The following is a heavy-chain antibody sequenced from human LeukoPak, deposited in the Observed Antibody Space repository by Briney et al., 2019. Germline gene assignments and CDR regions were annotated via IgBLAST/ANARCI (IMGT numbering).Heavy chain of an antibody. J-gene: IGHJ4*02. CDR2: IYSGGST. V-gene: IGHV3-53*01. Sequence: PGGSLRLSCAACGFIVSSNYMSWVRQAPGKGLEWVSVIYSGGSTYHADSLKGRFTISRDNSKNTLYLQMNSLRAEDTAVYYCVSYPDVLITRGRSSSSTPLDYWGQGTLVTVSS. D-gene: IGHD6-13*01. CDR1: GFIVSSNY. CDR3: VSYPDVLITRGRSSSSTPLDY.